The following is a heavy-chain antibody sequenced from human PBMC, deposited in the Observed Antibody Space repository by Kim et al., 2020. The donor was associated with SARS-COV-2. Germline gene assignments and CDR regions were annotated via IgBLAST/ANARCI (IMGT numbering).Heavy chain of an antibody. D-gene: IGHD2-8*02. V-gene: IGHV1-69*13. Sequence: SVKVSCKASGGTFSSYAISWVRQAPGQGLEWMGGIIPIFGTANYAQKFQGRVTITADESTSTAYMELSSLRSEDTAVYYCARLTLGGVTPGAFDYWGQGTLVTVSS. J-gene: IGHJ4*02. CDR3: ARLTLGGVTPGAFDY. CDR1: GGTFSSYA. CDR2: IIPIFGTA.